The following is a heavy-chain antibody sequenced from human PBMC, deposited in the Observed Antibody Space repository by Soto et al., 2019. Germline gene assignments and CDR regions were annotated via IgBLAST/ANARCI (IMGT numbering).Heavy chain of an antibody. Sequence: PGGSLRLSCAASGFTFSSYAMSWVRQAPGKGLEWVSAISGSGGSTYYADSVKGRFTISRDNSKNTLYLQMNSLRAEDTAVYYCATPPSAVTWGTGSSYYYHLAVWGQGPTVTVSS. CDR2: ISGSGGST. D-gene: IGHD3-16*01. CDR3: ATPPSAVTWGTGSSYYYHLAV. J-gene: IGHJ6*03. CDR1: GFTFSSYA. V-gene: IGHV3-23*01.